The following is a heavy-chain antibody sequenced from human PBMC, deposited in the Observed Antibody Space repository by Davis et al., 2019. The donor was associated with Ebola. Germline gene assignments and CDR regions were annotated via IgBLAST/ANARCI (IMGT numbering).Heavy chain of an antibody. CDR3: ARDVGSSWYGLDY. CDR2: IRSKANSYAT. D-gene: IGHD6-13*01. CDR1: GFTFSGSA. V-gene: IGHV3-73*01. J-gene: IGHJ4*02. Sequence: GGSLRLSCAASGFTFSGSAMHWVRQASGKGLEWVGRIRSKANSYATAYAASVKGRFTISRDDSKNTAYLQMNSLKTEDTAVYYCARDVGSSWYGLDYWGQGTLVTVSS.